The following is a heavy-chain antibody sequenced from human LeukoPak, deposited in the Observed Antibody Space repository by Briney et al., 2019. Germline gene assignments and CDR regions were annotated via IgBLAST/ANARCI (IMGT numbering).Heavy chain of an antibody. V-gene: IGHV4-59*01. CDR3: ARGGGTLDY. Sequence: SETLSLTSTVSGDSISSYYWSWIRQPPGKGLEWIGYIYDSGKTNYNASLISRVTISVDTSKNQFSLKLTSVTPADTAVYYCARGGGTLDYWGQGTLVTVSS. D-gene: IGHD3-16*01. J-gene: IGHJ4*02. CDR2: IYDSGKT. CDR1: GDSISSYY.